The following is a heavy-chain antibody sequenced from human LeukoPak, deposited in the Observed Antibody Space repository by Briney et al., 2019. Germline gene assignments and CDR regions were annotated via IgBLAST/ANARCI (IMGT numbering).Heavy chain of an antibody. CDR2: VNRDGSET. V-gene: IGHV3-7*03. CDR3: ARNNGMDV. Sequence: GSLRLSCEGSAFIFSGHWMNWVRQVPGRGPEWVANVNRDGSETYYLDSVKGRFTISKDNAKNSLYLQMNSLRAEDTALYHCARNNGMDVWGQGTTVIVSS. J-gene: IGHJ6*02. CDR1: AFIFSGHW.